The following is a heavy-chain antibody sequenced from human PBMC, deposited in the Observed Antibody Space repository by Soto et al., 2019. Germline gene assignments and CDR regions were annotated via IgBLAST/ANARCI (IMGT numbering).Heavy chain of an antibody. CDR3: ASRDLGNHAPSRAFDI. V-gene: IGHV4-39*01. Sequence: SETLSLTCTFSVGSISSSSYYCGWIRQPPWKGLEWIGSIYYSGSTYYNPSLKSRVTISVDTSKNQFSLELSSVTAADTAVYYCASRDLGNHAPSRAFDIWGQATTVSVS. CDR1: VGSISSSSYY. J-gene: IGHJ3*02. D-gene: IGHD1-1*01. CDR2: IYYSGST.